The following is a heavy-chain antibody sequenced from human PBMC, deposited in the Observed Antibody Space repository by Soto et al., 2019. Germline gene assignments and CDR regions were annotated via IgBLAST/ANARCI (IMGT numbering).Heavy chain of an antibody. V-gene: IGHV3-33*06. CDR1: GFTFSSYG. CDR3: AKVGSYATYYYYYYGMDV. CDR2: IWYDGSNK. D-gene: IGHD2-2*01. Sequence: GGSLRLSCAASGFTFSSYGMHWVRQAPGKGLEWVAVIWYDGSNKYYADSVKGRFTISRDNSKNTLYLQMNSLRAEDTAVYYCAKVGSYATYYYYYYGMDVWGQGTTVTVSS. J-gene: IGHJ6*02.